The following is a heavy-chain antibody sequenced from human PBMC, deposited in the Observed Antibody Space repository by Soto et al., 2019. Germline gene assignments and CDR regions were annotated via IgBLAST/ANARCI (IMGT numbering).Heavy chain of an antibody. D-gene: IGHD3-16*01. CDR1: GFSFSNYA. V-gene: IGHV3-23*01. J-gene: IGHJ3*01. Sequence: EVQLLESGGDLVQPGGSLRLSCAASGFSFSNYAMSWVRQSPGTGLEWVSGISEGGETTYFADSVKGRFTISRDNAKNTLALELNSLTAGDTALYYRAKHLHLGELSLRKDAFDVWGQGTMVTLSS. CDR2: ISEGGETT. CDR3: AKHLHLGELSLRKDAFDV.